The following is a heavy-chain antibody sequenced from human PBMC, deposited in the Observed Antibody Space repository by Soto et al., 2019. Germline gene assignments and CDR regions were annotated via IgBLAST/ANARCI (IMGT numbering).Heavy chain of an antibody. Sequence: QVRLVESGGGVVQPGRSLRLSCAASGSTFRSYGMHWVRQARGKGLEWVAAISYDGSNKNYVDSVKGRFTISRDNSENTLYLQMNSLRAEDAAVYYCAKDTYYHDSTGYYVFDYWGQGTLVTVPS. V-gene: IGHV3-30*18. J-gene: IGHJ4*02. CDR3: AKDTYYHDSTGYYVFDY. D-gene: IGHD3-22*01. CDR1: GSTFRSYG. CDR2: ISYDGSNK.